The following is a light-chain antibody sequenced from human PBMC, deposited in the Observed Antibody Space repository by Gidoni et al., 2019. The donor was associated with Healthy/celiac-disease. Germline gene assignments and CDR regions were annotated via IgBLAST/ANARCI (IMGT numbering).Light chain of an antibody. J-gene: IGKJ4*01. Sequence: DIQMTQSPSSLSASVGDRVTITCQASQDISNYLNWYQQKPGKAPKLLIYDASNLETGVPSRFSGSGSGTDFTFTISSLQPEDIATYYCQQYDNLPFAPTFGGGTKVEIK. CDR2: DAS. CDR3: QQYDNLPFAPT. CDR1: QDISNY. V-gene: IGKV1-33*01.